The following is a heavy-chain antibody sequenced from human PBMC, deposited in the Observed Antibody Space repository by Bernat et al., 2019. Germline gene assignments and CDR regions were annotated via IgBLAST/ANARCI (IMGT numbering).Heavy chain of an antibody. CDR3: ARDSEDYGDYGALGY. Sequence: QVQLVESGGGVVQPGRSLRLSCAASGFTFSSYAMHWVRQAPGKGLEWVAVISYDGSNKYYADSVKGRFTISRDNSKNTLYLQMNSLRAEDTAVYYCARDSEDYGDYGALGYWGQGTLVTVSS. D-gene: IGHD4-17*01. CDR1: GFTFSSYA. J-gene: IGHJ4*02. CDR2: ISYDGSNK. V-gene: IGHV3-30-3*01.